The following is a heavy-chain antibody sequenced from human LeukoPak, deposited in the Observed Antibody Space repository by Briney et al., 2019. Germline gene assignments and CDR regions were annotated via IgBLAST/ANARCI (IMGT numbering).Heavy chain of an antibody. CDR1: GFTFSSYA. CDR3: AKDKGSGTYYKLPYYYYGVDV. CDR2: ITGSANST. J-gene: IGHJ6*02. V-gene: IGHV3-23*01. D-gene: IGHD3-10*01. Sequence: GVLRLSCAASGFTFSSYAMTWVRQAPGKGPEWISTITGSANSTYFADSVKGRFTISRDNSKNTLYLEMNSLRAEDTAVYYCAKDKGSGTYYKLPYYYYGVDVWGQGTTATVSS.